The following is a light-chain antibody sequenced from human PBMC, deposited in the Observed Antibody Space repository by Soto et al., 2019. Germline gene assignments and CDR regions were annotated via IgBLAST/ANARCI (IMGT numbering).Light chain of an antibody. Sequence: IVMTQSPDSLAVSLGERATINCKSSQSVLYSSNNKNYLAWYQQKPGQPPKLLIYWASNRESGVPDRLSGSGSGTDFTLTISSLQAEDVAVYYCQQYSSTPWTFRQGPKVDIX. CDR2: WAS. CDR1: QSVLYSSNNKNY. J-gene: IGKJ1*01. V-gene: IGKV4-1*01. CDR3: QQYSSTPWT.